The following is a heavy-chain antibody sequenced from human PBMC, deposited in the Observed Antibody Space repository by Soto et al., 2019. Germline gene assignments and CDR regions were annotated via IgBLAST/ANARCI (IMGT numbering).Heavy chain of an antibody. CDR1: GFTFSNHV. Sequence: EVPLLESGGGLVQPGGSLRLSCAASGFTFSNHVMSWVRQAPGKGPEWVSSINSRGDNTYYAGSVRGRFTISRDNSKSTLYLQMNSLRAEDTAVYYCGNGLQNHYNYDYWGQGTLVTVSS. J-gene: IGHJ4*02. D-gene: IGHD3-16*01. CDR3: GNGLQNHYNYDY. CDR2: INSRGDNT. V-gene: IGHV3-23*01.